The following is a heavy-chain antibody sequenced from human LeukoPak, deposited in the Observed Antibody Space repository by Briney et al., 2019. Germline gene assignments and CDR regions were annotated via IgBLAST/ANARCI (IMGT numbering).Heavy chain of an antibody. CDR2: IYHSGIT. D-gene: IGHD2-2*01. V-gene: IGHV4-38-2*02. J-gene: IGHJ4*01. CDR1: GYSISSGYY. Sequence: SETLSLTCTVSGYSISSGYYWGWIRKPPGKGLEWLGSIYHSGITYYNPSLKSRVTISVDTSKNQFSLKLSSVTAADTAVYYCARDPYCSSTSCPTFDYWGQEPWSPSPQ. CDR3: ARDPYCSSTSCPTFDY.